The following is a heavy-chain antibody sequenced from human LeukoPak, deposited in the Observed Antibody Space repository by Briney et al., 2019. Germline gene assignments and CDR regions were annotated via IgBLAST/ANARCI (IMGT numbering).Heavy chain of an antibody. V-gene: IGHV4-34*01. CDR3: ARGHFIAAAGGVGNY. CDR1: GGSFSGYY. J-gene: IGHJ4*02. D-gene: IGHD6-13*01. CDR2: INHSGST. Sequence: SETLSLTCAVCGGSFSGYYWSWIRQPPGKGLEWIGEINHSGSTNYNPSLKSRVTISVDTSKNQFSLKLSSVTAADTAVYYCARGHFIAAAGGVGNYWGQGTLVTVSS.